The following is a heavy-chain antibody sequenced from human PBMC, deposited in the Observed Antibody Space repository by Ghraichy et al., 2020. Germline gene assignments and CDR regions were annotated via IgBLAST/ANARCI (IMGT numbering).Heavy chain of an antibody. Sequence: SQTLSLTCTVSGGSISSSSYYWGWIRQPPGKGLEWIGSIYYSGSTYYNPSLKSRVTISVDTSKNQFSLKLSSVTAADTAVYYCARRGGANLRGSLDYWGQGTLVTVSS. CDR2: IYYSGST. V-gene: IGHV4-39*07. CDR1: GGSISSSSYY. D-gene: IGHD1-1*01. CDR3: ARRGGANLRGSLDY. J-gene: IGHJ4*02.